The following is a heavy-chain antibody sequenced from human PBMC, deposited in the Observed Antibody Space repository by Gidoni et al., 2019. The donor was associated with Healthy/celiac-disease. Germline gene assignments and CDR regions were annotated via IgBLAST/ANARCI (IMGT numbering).Heavy chain of an antibody. CDR3: ARVGGDRTAASHDAFDI. CDR2: FYYSGST. J-gene: IGHJ3*02. CDR1: GCSIRSYY. D-gene: IGHD3-16*01. Sequence: QVQLQESGPGLVKPSEPLSLTCTVPGCSIRSYYRSWIRQPPGKGLEWIGYFYYSGSTNYNPSLKSRVTISVDTSKNQFSLKLGSVTAADTAVYYCARVGGDRTAASHDAFDIWGQGTMVTVSS. V-gene: IGHV4-59*01.